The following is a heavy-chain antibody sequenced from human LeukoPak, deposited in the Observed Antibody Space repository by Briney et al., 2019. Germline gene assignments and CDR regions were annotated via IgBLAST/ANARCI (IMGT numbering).Heavy chain of an antibody. CDR2: ISAYNGNT. Sequence: ASVKVSCKASGYTFTSYGISWVRQAPGQGLERMGWISAYNGNTNYAQKLQGRVTMTTDTSTSTAYMELRSLRSDDTAVYYCARVDPNYYDSSGYWWGAFDIWGQGTIVTVSS. D-gene: IGHD3-22*01. J-gene: IGHJ3*02. CDR3: ARVDPNYYDSSGYWWGAFDI. CDR1: GYTFTSYG. V-gene: IGHV1-18*01.